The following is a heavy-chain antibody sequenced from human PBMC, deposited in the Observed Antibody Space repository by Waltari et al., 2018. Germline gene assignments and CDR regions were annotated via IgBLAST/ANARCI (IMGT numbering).Heavy chain of an antibody. CDR2: ISSYSSYV. V-gene: IGHV3-21*01. D-gene: IGHD4-17*01. Sequence: EVQLVESGGGLVKPGGSLRLSCVGSGFTFSDHGMNWVRQSPGKGLEWVSSISSYSSYVYYADSVKGRFTISRDNAKNSLHLQMNSLRVEDTAVYFCARDLFGYGGNVGFWGQGTMVTVSS. CDR3: ARDLFGYGGNVGF. CDR1: GFTFSDHG. J-gene: IGHJ3*01.